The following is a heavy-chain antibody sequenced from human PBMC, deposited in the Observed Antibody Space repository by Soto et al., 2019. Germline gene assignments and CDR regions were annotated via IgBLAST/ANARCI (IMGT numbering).Heavy chain of an antibody. Sequence: ASVKVSCKTSGYKFTDYYVQWVRQAPGQGPEWMGWINPNSGGTNYAQKFQGWVTMTRDTSITTAYMELRSLRSDDTAVYYCARDRSTNDYWGQGTLVTVSS. CDR1: GYKFTDYY. J-gene: IGHJ4*02. CDR3: ARDRSTNDY. CDR2: INPNSGGT. V-gene: IGHV1-2*04.